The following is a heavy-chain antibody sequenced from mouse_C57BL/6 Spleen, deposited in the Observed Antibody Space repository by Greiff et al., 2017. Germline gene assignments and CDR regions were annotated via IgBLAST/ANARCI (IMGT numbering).Heavy chain of an antibody. CDR2: INPNNGGT. V-gene: IGHV1-22*01. Sequence: VQLQQSGPELVKPGASVKMSCKASGYTFTDYNMHWVKQSHGKSLEWIGYINPNNGGTSYNQKFKGKATLTVNKYSSTAYMELRSLTSEDSSVYSCASAYYDYHPYYAIDYWGQGTSVTVSS. CDR1: GYTFTDYN. CDR3: ASAYYDYHPYYAIDY. D-gene: IGHD2-4*01. J-gene: IGHJ4*01.